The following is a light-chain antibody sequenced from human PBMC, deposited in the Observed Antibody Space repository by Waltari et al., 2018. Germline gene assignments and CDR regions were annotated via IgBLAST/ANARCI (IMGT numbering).Light chain of an antibody. V-gene: IGKV1-39*01. Sequence: DIQMTQSPASLAASLGDRVTITCRPSQSVGTSLNWYQQKSGEPPKPLISAASGFQSGVPSRFSGSGSGTDFTLTITSLQPEDVATYYCQESYSTLYTFGQGTKVEIK. CDR3: QESYSTLYT. CDR1: QSVGTS. CDR2: AAS. J-gene: IGKJ2*01.